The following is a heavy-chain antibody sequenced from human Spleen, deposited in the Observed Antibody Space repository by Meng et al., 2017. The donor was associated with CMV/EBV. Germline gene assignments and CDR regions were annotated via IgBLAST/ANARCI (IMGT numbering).Heavy chain of an antibody. D-gene: IGHD3-3*01. V-gene: IGHV3-23*01. CDR2: ISAGGGNT. CDR1: RFSFTSYA. J-gene: IGHJ6*02. CDR3: VRDAPYEGMDV. Sequence: GESLKISCAASRFSFTSYAMSWVRQAPGKGLEWVSGISAGGGNTYYADSVKGRLTISRDNAKSSLYLQMNSLRVDDTAVYHCVRDAPYEGMDVWGRGTTVTVSS.